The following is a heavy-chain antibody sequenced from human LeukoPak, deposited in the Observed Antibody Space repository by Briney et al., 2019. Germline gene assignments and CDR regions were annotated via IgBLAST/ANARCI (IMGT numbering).Heavy chain of an antibody. D-gene: IGHD6-13*01. CDR1: GGTFSSYA. Sequence: SAKVSCKASGGTFSSYAISWVRQAPGQGLEWMGRIIPILGIANYAQKFQGRVTITADKSTSTAYMELSSLRSEDTAVYYCASTKGIAAAGQYFQHWGQGTLVTVSS. V-gene: IGHV1-69*04. J-gene: IGHJ1*01. CDR2: IIPILGIA. CDR3: ASTKGIAAAGQYFQH.